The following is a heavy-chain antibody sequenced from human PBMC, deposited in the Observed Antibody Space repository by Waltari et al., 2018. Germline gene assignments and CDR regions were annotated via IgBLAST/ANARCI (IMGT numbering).Heavy chain of an antibody. CDR1: GGSFSGSY. CDR2: INHSGST. CDR3: AREPQPRLGKGSSWD. J-gene: IGHJ4*02. Sequence: QVQLQQWGAGLLKPSETLSLTCAVYGGSFSGSYWSWIRQPPGKGLEWIGEINHSGSTNYNPSLKSRVTISVDTSKNQFSLKLSSVTAADTAVYYCAREPQPRLGKGSSWDWGKGTLVTVSS. V-gene: IGHV4-34*01. D-gene: IGHD6-13*01.